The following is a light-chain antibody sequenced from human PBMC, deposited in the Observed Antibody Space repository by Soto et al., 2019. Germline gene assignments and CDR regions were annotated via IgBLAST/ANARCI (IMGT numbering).Light chain of an antibody. CDR1: QSIGLA. CDR2: DAS. J-gene: IGKJ1*01. CDR3: QQRTDRPPWT. V-gene: IGKV3-11*01. Sequence: EIVLTQTPAALSLSPGERTTLSCRASQSIGLAIAWYQHKPGQAPRLLTFDASQRATGIPARFRGSGSGTDFTLSISSLEPEDFAVYYCQQRTDRPPWTFGQGTKVDI.